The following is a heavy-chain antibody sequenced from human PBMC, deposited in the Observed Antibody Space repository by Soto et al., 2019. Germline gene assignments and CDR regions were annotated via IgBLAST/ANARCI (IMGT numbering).Heavy chain of an antibody. V-gene: IGHV3-21*02. CDR3: VRVFGLYFRSGYMDV. J-gene: IGHJ6*03. D-gene: IGHD3-3*01. Sequence: EVRLVESGGGLVKPGGSLRLSCAASGFTFSAFSMNWVRQAPGKGLEWLSSINEDSTYIYYGDSLRGRSTISRDNAKDSLYLQRDSLRAEDTAVYYCVRVFGLYFRSGYMDVWGDGATVIVS. CDR2: INEDSTYI. CDR1: GFTFSAFS.